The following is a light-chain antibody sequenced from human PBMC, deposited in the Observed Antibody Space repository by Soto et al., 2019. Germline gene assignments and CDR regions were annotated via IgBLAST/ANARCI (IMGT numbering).Light chain of an antibody. V-gene: IGLV2-23*01. J-gene: IGLJ1*01. CDR2: EGS. CDR1: SSDVGSYNL. Sequence: QSALTQPASVSGSPGQSITLSCSGTSSDVGSYNLVSWYQQHPGKAPKLIIYEGSKGPSGVANRFSGSKSGNTASLTISGLQPDDEADYHCSSYAGRGNFYVFGTGTKVTVL. CDR3: SSYAGRGNFYV.